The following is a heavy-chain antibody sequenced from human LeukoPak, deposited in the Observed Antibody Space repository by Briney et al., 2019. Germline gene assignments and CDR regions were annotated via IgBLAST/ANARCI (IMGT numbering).Heavy chain of an antibody. CDR3: VNQISGWVY. CDR2: ISSDGGST. J-gene: IGHJ4*02. Sequence: GGSLRLSCSASGFSFSSLRMHWVRQAPGKGLEYVSGISSDGGSTYYADSVKGRFTISRDNSKNTLFIQVSSLRPEDTAVYYCVNQISGWVYWGRGTLVTVSS. CDR1: GFSFSSLR. D-gene: IGHD6-19*01. V-gene: IGHV3-64D*06.